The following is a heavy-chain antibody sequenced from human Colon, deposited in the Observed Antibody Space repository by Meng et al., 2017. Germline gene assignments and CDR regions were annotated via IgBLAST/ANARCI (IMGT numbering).Heavy chain of an antibody. D-gene: IGHD3/OR15-3a*01. V-gene: IGHV3-11*01. CDR1: GFTFSDYY. CDR2: ISSSGDNT. CDR3: AKGRTSDY. J-gene: IGHJ4*02. Sequence: QVQLVESGGGLVKPGGSLRLSCAASGFTFSDYYMTWIRQAPGKGLEWLSYISSSGDNTYYAESVRGRFTISRDNSRNTLDLQMNSLRAEDTAVYYCAKGRTSDYWGQGTLVTVSS.